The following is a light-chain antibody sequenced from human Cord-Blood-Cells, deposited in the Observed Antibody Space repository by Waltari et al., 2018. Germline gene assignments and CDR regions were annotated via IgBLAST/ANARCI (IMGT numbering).Light chain of an antibody. CDR2: WAS. Sequence: DIVMTQSPDSLAVSLGERAPINCKSSQRVLYSSNNKNYLAWYQQTPGQPPKLLIYWASTRESGVPDRFSGSGSGTDFTLTISSLQAEDVAVYYCQQYYSTPYTFGQGTKLEIK. V-gene: IGKV4-1*01. CDR1: QRVLYSSNNKNY. CDR3: QQYYSTPYT. J-gene: IGKJ2*01.